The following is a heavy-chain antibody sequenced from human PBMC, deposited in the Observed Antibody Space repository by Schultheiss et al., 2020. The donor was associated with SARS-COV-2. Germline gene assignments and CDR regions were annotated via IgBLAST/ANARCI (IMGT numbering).Heavy chain of an antibody. V-gene: IGHV3-64*04. D-gene: IGHD3-3*01. CDR2: ISSNGGST. Sequence: GESLKISCSASGFTFSSYAMHWVRQAPGKGLEYVSAISSNGGSTYYADSVKGRFTISRDNSKNTLYLQMNSLRAEDTAVYYCAKVGGFLGDYWGQGTLVTVSS. J-gene: IGHJ4*02. CDR3: AKVGGFLGDY. CDR1: GFTFSSYA.